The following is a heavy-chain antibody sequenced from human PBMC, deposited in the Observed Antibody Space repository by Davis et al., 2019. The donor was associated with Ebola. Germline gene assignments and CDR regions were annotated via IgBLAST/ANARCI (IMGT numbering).Heavy chain of an antibody. D-gene: IGHD6-19*01. CDR3: ARASPHRGGWYADGMDV. CDR2: TIPTFGTA. CDR1: RCTFSSPA. Sequence: SVPVSRKPSRCTFSSPAISRARHVPGQRLEWQGGTIPTFGTANYAQKFQRRVTITADKSTSTAYMELSSLRSEDTAVYYCARASPHRGGWYADGMDVWGQGTTVSVSS. J-gene: IGHJ6*02. V-gene: IGHV1-69*06.